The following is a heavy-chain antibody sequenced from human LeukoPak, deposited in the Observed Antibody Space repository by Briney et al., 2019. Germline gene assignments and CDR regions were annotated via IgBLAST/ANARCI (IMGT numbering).Heavy chain of an antibody. CDR3: AKGWEFRVVIPAAVS. CDR1: GLIFSSYA. J-gene: IGHJ5*02. CDR2: ISGSGEST. D-gene: IGHD3-3*01. Sequence: GGSLRLSCEGSGLIFSSYAMTWVRQAPGKGLQWVSSISGSGESTYCADSMKGRFTISRDNSKNTLSLQMNSLRAEDTAVYFCAKGWEFRVVIPAAVSWGQGTLVTVSS. V-gene: IGHV3-23*01.